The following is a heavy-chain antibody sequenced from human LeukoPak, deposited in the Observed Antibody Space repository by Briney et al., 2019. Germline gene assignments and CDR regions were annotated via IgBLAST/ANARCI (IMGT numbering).Heavy chain of an antibody. Sequence: ASVKVSCKASGYTFTSYGISWVRQAPGQGLEWMGWISAYNGNTNYAQKFQGRATMTRNTSISTAYMELSSLRSEDTAVYYCARDNILTGIYGMDVWGQGTTVTVSS. CDR1: GYTFTSYG. CDR2: ISAYNGNT. V-gene: IGHV1-18*01. J-gene: IGHJ6*02. CDR3: ARDNILTGIYGMDV. D-gene: IGHD3-9*01.